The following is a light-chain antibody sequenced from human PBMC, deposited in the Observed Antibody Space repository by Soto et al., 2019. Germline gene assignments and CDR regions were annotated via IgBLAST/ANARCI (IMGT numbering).Light chain of an antibody. CDR1: QDISYY. CDR3: QKYHSAPRT. CDR2: AAS. J-gene: IGKJ1*01. Sequence: DIQMTQSPSSLSASVGVRVTITCRANQDISYYLAWYQQKQGKVPKLLIYAASTLQSGVPSRFSGSGSGTDFTLTISSLQPEDIATYYCQKYHSAPRTFGQGTKVEIK. V-gene: IGKV1-27*01.